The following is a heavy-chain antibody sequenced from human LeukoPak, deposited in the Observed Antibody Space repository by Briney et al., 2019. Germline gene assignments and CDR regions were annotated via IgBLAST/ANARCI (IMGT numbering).Heavy chain of an antibody. Sequence: GGSLRLSCAVSGFTFSSYNMNWVRQAPGKGLEWVSAISSGSGYMYYADSVKGRFTISRDNAKNSLYLQMNSLRAEDTAVYYCARDYYRGIPYYFDYWGQGTLVTVSS. CDR2: ISSGSGYM. J-gene: IGHJ4*02. CDR1: GFTFSSYN. V-gene: IGHV3-21*01. D-gene: IGHD3-10*01. CDR3: ARDYYRGIPYYFDY.